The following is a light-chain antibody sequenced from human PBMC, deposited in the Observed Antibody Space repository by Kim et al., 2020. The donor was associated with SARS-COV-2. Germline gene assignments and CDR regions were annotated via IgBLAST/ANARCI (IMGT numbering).Light chain of an antibody. J-gene: IGLJ3*02. CDR1: SNNVGNRG. CDR3: SAWDSSLRVWV. V-gene: IGLV10-54*01. Sequence: QAGLTQPPSVSKGLRQTATLTCTGNSNNVGNRGAAWLQQHQGHPPKLLSYRNNDRPSGISERLSASRSGNTASLTISGLLPEDEADYYCSAWDSSLRVWVFGGGTQLTVL. CDR2: RNN.